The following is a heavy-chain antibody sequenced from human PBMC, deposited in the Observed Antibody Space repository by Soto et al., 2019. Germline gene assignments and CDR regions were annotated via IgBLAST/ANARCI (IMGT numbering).Heavy chain of an antibody. CDR2: ISSSSSYI. D-gene: IGHD3-10*01. CDR1: GFTFSSDS. Sequence: EVQLVESGGGLVKPGGSLRLSCAASGFTFSSDSMNWVRHAPGKGLAWVSSISSSSSYIYYADSVKGRFTIYRDNATNSLYLQMNSLRAEDTAVYYCARDTYYYGSGSYSPWGQGTLVTVSS. J-gene: IGHJ5*02. CDR3: ARDTYYYGSGSYSP. V-gene: IGHV3-21*01.